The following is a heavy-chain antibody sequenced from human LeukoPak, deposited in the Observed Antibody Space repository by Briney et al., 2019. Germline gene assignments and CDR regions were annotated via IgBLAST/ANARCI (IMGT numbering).Heavy chain of an antibody. CDR1: GFTFSNYW. V-gene: IGHV3-7*01. J-gene: IGHJ2*01. CDR2: IKDDGSET. CDR3: ARRWYFDL. Sequence: PGGSLRLSCAASGFTFSNYWMNWVRQAPGKGLEWVASIKDDGSETYHVDSVKGRFTISRDNSKSTLYLQMNSLRTEDTAVYYCARRWYFDLWGRGTLVTVSS.